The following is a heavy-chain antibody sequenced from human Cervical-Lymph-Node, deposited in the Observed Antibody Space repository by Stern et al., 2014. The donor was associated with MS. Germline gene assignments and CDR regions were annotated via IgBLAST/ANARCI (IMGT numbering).Heavy chain of an antibody. V-gene: IGHV1-2*02. Sequence: QVQLGQSGAEVKKPGASVKVSCKASGYSFTAYYMHWVRQAPGKGLEWMGWIDPNSGGTKSAQNFQGRVTMTRDTSISTFYMELSGLTSDDTAVFYCARERHSMDVWGQGTTVTVSS. J-gene: IGHJ6*02. CDR1: GYSFTAYY. CDR3: ARERHSMDV. CDR2: IDPNSGGT.